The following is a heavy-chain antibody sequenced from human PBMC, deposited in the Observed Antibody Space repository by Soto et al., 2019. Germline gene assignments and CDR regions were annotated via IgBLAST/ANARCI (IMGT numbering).Heavy chain of an antibody. CDR2: IYAGDSDT. D-gene: IGHD1-7*01. Sequence: HGESLKISCQGSVYSFTTYWIAWVRQMPGKGLEWMGIIYAGDSDTRYSPSFQGQVTMSANKSISTAYXQWSSLKASDSAIYYCAIHTGPTTVMDVWGQGTTLTVFS. CDR3: AIHTGPTTVMDV. V-gene: IGHV5-51*01. J-gene: IGHJ6*02. CDR1: VYSFTTYW.